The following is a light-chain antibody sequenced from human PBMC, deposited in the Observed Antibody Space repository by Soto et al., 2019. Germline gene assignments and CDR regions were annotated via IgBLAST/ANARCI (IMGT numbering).Light chain of an antibody. J-gene: IGKJ5*01. CDR1: QAINTY. Sequence: DIQMTQSPSFLSASVGDRVTISCRASQAINTYLNWYQQKPGKAPKLLIYGTSDLQNGVPSRFSGGGSWTDFTLTISSLQPEDFDTYYCQQSYSTLLITFGQGTRLEV. CDR3: QQSYSTLLIT. CDR2: GTS. V-gene: IGKV1-39*01.